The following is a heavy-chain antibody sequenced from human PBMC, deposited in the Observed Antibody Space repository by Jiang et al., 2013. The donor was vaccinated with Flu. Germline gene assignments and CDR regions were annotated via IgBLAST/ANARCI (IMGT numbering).Heavy chain of an antibody. CDR2: IYHSGST. V-gene: IGHV4-38-2*01. CDR3: ARAPIRHIVVEA. CDR1: GYSISSGYY. D-gene: IGHD2-2*01. J-gene: IGHJ5*02. Sequence: PGLVKPSETLSLTCAVSGYSISSGYYWGWIRQPPGKGLEWIGSIYHSGSTYYNPSLKSRVTISVDTSKNQFSLKLSSVTAADTAVYYCARAPIRHIVVEAWGQGTLVTVSS.